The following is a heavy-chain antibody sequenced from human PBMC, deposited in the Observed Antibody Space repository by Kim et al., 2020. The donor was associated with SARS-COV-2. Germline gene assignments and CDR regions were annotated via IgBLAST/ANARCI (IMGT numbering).Heavy chain of an antibody. V-gene: IGHV3-23*01. CDR3: AKVGSSWYHGYYYGMDV. Sequence: VKGRFTRSRDKSKNTLYLQMNGLRAEDTAVYYCAKVGSSWYHGYYYGMDVWGQGTTVTVSS. J-gene: IGHJ6*02. D-gene: IGHD6-13*01.